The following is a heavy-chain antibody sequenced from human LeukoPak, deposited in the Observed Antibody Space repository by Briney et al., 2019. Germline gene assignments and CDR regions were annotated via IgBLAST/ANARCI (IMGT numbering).Heavy chain of an antibody. CDR2: ISPGGEET. V-gene: IGHV3-23*01. CDR1: GFTFSSFA. CDR3: AKQYIVTTWYWFGS. D-gene: IGHD4-17*01. J-gene: IGHJ5*01. Sequence: GGSLSLSCSASGFTFSSFAMSWVRQAPGKGLEWVSSISPGGEETYYADSVEGRFTISRDNSKNTLSLQMNSLRAEDTAVYYCAKQYIVTTWYWFGSWGQGTLVTVSS.